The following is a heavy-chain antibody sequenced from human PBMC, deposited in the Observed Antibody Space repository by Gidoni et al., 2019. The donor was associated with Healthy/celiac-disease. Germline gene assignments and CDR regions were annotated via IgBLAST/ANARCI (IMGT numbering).Heavy chain of an antibody. Sequence: QVQLVESGGGVVQPVRSLRLSCAASAFTFSSYGMHWVRQAPGKGLEWVAVIWYDGSNKYYADSVKGRFTISRDNSKNTLYLQMNSLRAEDTAVYYCARVGDDYGDSHDAFDIWGQGTMVTVSS. CDR1: AFTFSSYG. CDR3: ARVGDDYGDSHDAFDI. J-gene: IGHJ3*02. D-gene: IGHD4-17*01. CDR2: IWYDGSNK. V-gene: IGHV3-33*01.